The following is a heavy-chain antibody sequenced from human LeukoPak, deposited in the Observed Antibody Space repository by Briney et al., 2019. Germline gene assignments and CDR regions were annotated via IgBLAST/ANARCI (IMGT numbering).Heavy chain of an antibody. CDR2: ISYDGSKK. CDR1: GFTFSSYG. V-gene: IGHV3-30*18. J-gene: IGHJ6*02. D-gene: IGHD1-20*01. CDR3: AKDLTGTVPNYYYGMDV. Sequence: GGSLRLSCAASGFTFSSYGMHWVRQAPGKGLEWVAVISYDGSKKYYADSVKGRFTISRDNSKNTLYLQMNSLRAEDTARYYCAKDLTGTVPNYYYGMDVWGQGTTVTVSS.